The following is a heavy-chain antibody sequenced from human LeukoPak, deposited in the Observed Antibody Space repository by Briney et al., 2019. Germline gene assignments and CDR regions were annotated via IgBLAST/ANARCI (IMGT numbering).Heavy chain of an antibody. CDR2: IYYSGST. J-gene: IGHJ5*02. Sequence: SETLSLTCTVSVGSISGYYWSWIRQPPGGGLEWVGYIYYSGSTNYNPSLKSRVTISVDTSKNQFSLKLSSVTAADTAVCYCATYYYGSGSYYNVRVGWFDPWGQGTLVTVSS. V-gene: IGHV4-59*12. D-gene: IGHD3-10*01. CDR1: VGSISGYY. CDR3: ATYYYGSGSYYNVRVGWFDP.